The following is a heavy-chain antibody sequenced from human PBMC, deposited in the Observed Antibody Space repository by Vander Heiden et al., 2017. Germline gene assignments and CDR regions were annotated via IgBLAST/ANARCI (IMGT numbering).Heavy chain of an antibody. V-gene: IGHV4-34*01. D-gene: IGHD4-17*01. J-gene: IGHJ4*02. CDR3: ARGLGATGTRGLSSFDY. Sequence: QVQLQQWGAGLLKPSETLSLTCAVYGGSFSGYYCSWIRQPRGKWLEWIGEINHSRSTNYNPSRKSRVTISVDTSKNQFSLKLSSVTAADTAVYYCARGLGATGTRGLSSFDYWGQGTLVTVSS. CDR1: GGSFSGYY. CDR2: INHSRST.